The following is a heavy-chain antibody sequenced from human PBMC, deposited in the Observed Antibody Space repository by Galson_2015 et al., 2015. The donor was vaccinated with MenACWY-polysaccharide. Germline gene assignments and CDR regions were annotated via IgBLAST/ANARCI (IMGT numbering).Heavy chain of an antibody. J-gene: IGHJ6*02. CDR3: AKDGGVRGFLPYHYYYYGMDV. CDR1: GFTFDDYA. CDR2: ISWNSGSI. Sequence: SLRLSCAASGFTFDDYAMHWVRQAPGKGLEWVSGISWNSGSIGYADSVKGRFTISRDNAKNSLYLQMNSLRAEDTALYYCAKDGGVRGFLPYHYYYYGMDVWGQGTTVTVSS. V-gene: IGHV3-9*01. D-gene: IGHD3-10*01.